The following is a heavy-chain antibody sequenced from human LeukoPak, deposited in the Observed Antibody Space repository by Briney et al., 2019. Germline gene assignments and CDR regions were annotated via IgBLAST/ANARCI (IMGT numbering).Heavy chain of an antibody. CDR1: GFTFSAYW. V-gene: IGHV3-7*01. J-gene: IGHJ4*02. D-gene: IGHD6-19*01. CDR3: ARVGKNGWDFDH. CDR2: INEGGNAK. Sequence: PGGSLRLSCAASGFTFSAYWMTWVRQAPGKGLEWVANINEGGNAKFYVDSVKGRFTISRDNTKISLYLQMYSLRAEDTAVYYCARVGKNGWDFDHWGQGTLVTVSS.